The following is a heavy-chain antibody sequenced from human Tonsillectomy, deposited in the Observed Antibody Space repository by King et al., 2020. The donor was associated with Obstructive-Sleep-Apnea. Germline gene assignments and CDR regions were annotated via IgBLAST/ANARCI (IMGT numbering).Heavy chain of an antibody. CDR2: IYYSGST. CDR3: ARAVDTAMAVDY. D-gene: IGHD5-18*01. Sequence: QVQLQESGPGLVKPSETLSLTCTVSGGSSSSYYWSWIRQPPWKGLEWIGYIYYSGSTNYNPSLMRRVTISVDTSKNQFSLKLSSVTAADTAVYYCARAVDTAMAVDYWGQGTLVTVSS. J-gene: IGHJ4*02. V-gene: IGHV4-59*08. CDR1: GGSSSSYY.